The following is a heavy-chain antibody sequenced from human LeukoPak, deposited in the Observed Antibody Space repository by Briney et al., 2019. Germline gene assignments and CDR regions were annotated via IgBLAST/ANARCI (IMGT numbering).Heavy chain of an antibody. Sequence: SETLSLTCAVYGGSFSGYYWSWIRQPPGKGLEWIGEINHSGSTNYNPSLKSRVTISVDTSKNQFSLKLSSVTAADTAVYYCVAAAGSFNFWGQGTLVTVSS. V-gene: IGHV4-34*01. J-gene: IGHJ4*02. D-gene: IGHD6-13*01. CDR3: VAAAGSFNF. CDR2: INHSGST. CDR1: GGSFSGYY.